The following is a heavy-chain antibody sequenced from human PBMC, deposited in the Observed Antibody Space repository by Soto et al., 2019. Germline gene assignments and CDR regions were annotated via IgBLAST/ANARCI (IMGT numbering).Heavy chain of an antibody. CDR2: ILPIFGTA. D-gene: IGHD4-17*01. CDR3: ARGHEYGGNSAAFDM. V-gene: IGHV1-69*14. Sequence: QVQLVQSGAEVKKPGSSMKVSCKASVGTFSTSSINWVRQAPGQRPEWMGNILPIFGTADYAQKFQDRVTITADKSTNTAYMELRSLFSEDTAVYYCARGHEYGGNSAAFDMWGQGTVVTVSS. CDR1: VGTFSTSS. J-gene: IGHJ3*02.